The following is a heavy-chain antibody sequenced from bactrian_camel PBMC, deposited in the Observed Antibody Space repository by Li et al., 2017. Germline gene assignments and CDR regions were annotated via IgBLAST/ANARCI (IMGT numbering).Heavy chain of an antibody. J-gene: IGHJ4*01. D-gene: IGHD3*01. CDR1: GFTLANSD. Sequence: VQLVESGGGSVQAGGALSISCTASGFTLANSDMGWYRQAPGNECEMVSRISINGKTRYPDSVKGRFTISHDNAKNTVYLQMNSLKPEDTAMYYCTKDRSYGTRNWVQSTRGQGTQVTVS. CDR3: TKDRSYGTRNWVQST. CDR2: ISINGKT. V-gene: IGHV3S66*01.